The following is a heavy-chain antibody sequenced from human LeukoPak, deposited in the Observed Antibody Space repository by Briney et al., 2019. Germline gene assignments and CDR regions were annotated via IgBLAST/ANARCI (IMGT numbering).Heavy chain of an antibody. Sequence: SQTLSLTRTVSGGSISSNYWSWIRQPPGKGLEWIGCINTSGSTNYNPSLKSRVSISLDTSRNQFSLKLTSVTAADTAVYYCARRGNWGFFDYWGQGILVSFS. CDR1: GGSISSNY. CDR2: INTSGST. J-gene: IGHJ4*02. CDR3: ARRGNWGFFDY. V-gene: IGHV4-4*09. D-gene: IGHD7-27*01.